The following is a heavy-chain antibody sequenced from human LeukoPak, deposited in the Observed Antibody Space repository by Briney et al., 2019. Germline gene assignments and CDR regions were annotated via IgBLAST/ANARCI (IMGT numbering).Heavy chain of an antibody. Sequence: SLRLSCAASXXPXXDXXMTWIRQAPGKGLXWISXISRSGDSLYYADSVEGRFTISRDNAKNSLFLQMNSLRADDTAVYYCAREVVIFPDYYYYGMDVWGQGTTVTVSS. CDR2: ISRSGDSL. V-gene: IGHV3-11*01. J-gene: IGHJ6*02. D-gene: IGHD3-9*01. CDR1: XXPXXDXX. CDR3: AREVVIFPDYYYYGMDV.